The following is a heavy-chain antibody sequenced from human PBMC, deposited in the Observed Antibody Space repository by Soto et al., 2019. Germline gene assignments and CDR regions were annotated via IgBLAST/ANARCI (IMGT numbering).Heavy chain of an antibody. J-gene: IGHJ4*02. CDR2: ISFSGSST. CDR1: GFTFSNYA. V-gene: IGHV3-23*01. D-gene: IGHD4-17*01. CDR3: AKDKTMVTRTIDY. Sequence: GGSLRLSCVVSGFTFSNYAMNWVRQAPGKGLEWVSGISFSGSSTSYADSVKGRFTISRDNSKNTLYLQMNSLRAEDTAVYFCAKDKTMVTRTIDYWGQGTPVTVSS.